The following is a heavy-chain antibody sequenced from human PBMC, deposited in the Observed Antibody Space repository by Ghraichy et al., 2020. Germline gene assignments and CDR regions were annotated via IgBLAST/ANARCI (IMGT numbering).Heavy chain of an antibody. CDR2: INSDGSST. CDR1: GFTFSSYW. D-gene: IGHD6-19*01. CDR3: AREGDAESGWNDAFDI. J-gene: IGHJ3*02. V-gene: IGHV3-74*01. Sequence: GGSLRLSCAASGFTFSSYWMHWVRQAPGKGLVWVSRINSDGSSTSYADSVKGRFTISRDNAKNTLYLQMNSLRAEDTAVYYCAREGDAESGWNDAFDIWGQGTMVTVSS.